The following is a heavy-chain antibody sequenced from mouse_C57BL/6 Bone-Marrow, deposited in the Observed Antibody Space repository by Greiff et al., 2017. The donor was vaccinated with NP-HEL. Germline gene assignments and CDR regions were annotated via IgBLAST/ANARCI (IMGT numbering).Heavy chain of an antibody. J-gene: IGHJ2*01. V-gene: IGHV1-59*01. CDR1: GYTFTSYW. CDR3: ARERGYDYAPGY. D-gene: IGHD2-4*01. Sequence: QVQLQQPGAELVRPGTSVKLSCKASGYTFTSYWMHWVKQRPGQGLEWIGVIDPSDSYTNYNQKFKGKATLTVDTSSSTAYMQLSSLTSEDSAVYYCARERGYDYAPGYWGQGTTLTVSS. CDR2: IDPSDSYT.